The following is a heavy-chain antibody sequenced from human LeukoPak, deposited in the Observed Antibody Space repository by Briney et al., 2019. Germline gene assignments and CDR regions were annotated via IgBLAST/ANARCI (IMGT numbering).Heavy chain of an antibody. D-gene: IGHD3-10*01. J-gene: IGHJ6*04. Sequence: ASVKVSCKASGYTFTSYDLNWLRPATGQGLEWMGWINHNSGNTGYAQKLQGRVTMTRNTSISTAYMELRSLRSEDTAVYYCARERVEFWFGEDNHYGIDVWGKGTTVTVSS. CDR2: INHNSGNT. CDR1: GYTFTSYD. CDR3: ARERVEFWFGEDNHYGIDV. V-gene: IGHV1-8*01.